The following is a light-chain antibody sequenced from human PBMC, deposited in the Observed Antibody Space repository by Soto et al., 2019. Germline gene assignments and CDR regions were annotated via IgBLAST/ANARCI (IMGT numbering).Light chain of an antibody. CDR3: QQYGSSPPT. J-gene: IGKJ1*01. V-gene: IGKV3-20*01. CDR2: GAS. Sequence: EIVLTQSPGTLSLSPWERATLSCRASQSVSSSYLAWYQQKPGQAPRLLIYGASSRATGIPDRFSDSGSGTDFTLTISRLEPEDFAVYYCQQYGSSPPTFGQGTKVDIK. CDR1: QSVSSSY.